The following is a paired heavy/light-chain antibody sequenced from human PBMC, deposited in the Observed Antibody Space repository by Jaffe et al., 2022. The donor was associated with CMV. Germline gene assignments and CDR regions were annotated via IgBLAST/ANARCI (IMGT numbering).Light chain of an antibody. CDR3: FLSYTDTFV. CDR1: TGAVTSGHY. Sequence: QPVVTQEPSLSVSPGGTVTLTCDSSTGAVTSGHYPYWLQQRPGQAPRTLIYDSTKKHSWTPARFSGSLLGGKAALTLSGAQPEDEAEYYCFLSYTDTFVFGGGTKLAVL. CDR2: DST. J-gene: IGLJ3*02. V-gene: IGLV7-46*01.
Heavy chain of an antibody. CDR2: ISSTSHVI. J-gene: IGHJ5*01. CDR1: GSTFSTCS. Sequence: EVQLVESGGGLVQPGGSLRVSCAASGSTFSTCSMTWVRQAPGKGLEWLSFISSTSHVIYYADSVKGRFTISRDNAKNSVYLQMNSLRDDDTAVYYCASGGESEISSAWFVYWGQGMPVIVSS. CDR3: ASGGESEISSAWFVY. D-gene: IGHD3-10*01. V-gene: IGHV3-48*02.